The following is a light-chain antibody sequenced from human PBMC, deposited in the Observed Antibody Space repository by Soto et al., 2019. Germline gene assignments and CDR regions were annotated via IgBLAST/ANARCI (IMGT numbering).Light chain of an antibody. J-gene: IGLJ2*01. CDR3: QTWGTAHVV. CDR1: SGHSSYA. Sequence: QLVLTQSPSASASLGASVKLTCTLSSGHSSYAIAWHQQQPEKGPRYLMKVNSDGSHSKGDGIPDRFSGSSSGAERYLTISSLQSEDEADYYCQTWGTAHVVFGGGTKLT. V-gene: IGLV4-69*01. CDR2: VNSDGSH.